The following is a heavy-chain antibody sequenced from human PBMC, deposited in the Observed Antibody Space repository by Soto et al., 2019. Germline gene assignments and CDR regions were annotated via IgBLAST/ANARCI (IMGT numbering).Heavy chain of an antibody. V-gene: IGHV3-23*01. CDR2: ISGSGST. D-gene: IGHD3-9*01. CDR3: AKARYYDILTAFDY. CDR1: GVTFSSYA. Sequence: GGSLRLSCTASGVTFSSYAMSWVRQAPGKGLEWVSGISGSGSTKYADSVKGRFTISRDTSKNTLYLQMNSLRAEDMAGYYCAKARYYDILTAFDYWGQGTLVTVSS. J-gene: IGHJ4*02.